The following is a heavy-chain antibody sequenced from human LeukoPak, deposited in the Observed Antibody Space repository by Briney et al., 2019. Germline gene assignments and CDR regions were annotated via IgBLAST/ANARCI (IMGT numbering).Heavy chain of an antibody. J-gene: IGHJ3*02. Sequence: PSQTLSLTCTVSGGSITSGSYYWSWIRQPAGKGLEWIVRIDSSGSTKHTPSLKSRVTISVDTSKNQFSLKLSSVTAADTAVYYCARGLSKSIEAFDIWGQGTMVTVSS. V-gene: IGHV4-61*02. CDR3: ARGLSKSIEAFDI. CDR1: GGSITSGSYY. D-gene: IGHD2-15*01. CDR2: IDSSGST.